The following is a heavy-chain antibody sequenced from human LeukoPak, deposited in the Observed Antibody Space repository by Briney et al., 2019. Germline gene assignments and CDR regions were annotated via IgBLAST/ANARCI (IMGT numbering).Heavy chain of an antibody. CDR1: GFTFSSYG. CDR3: AKDKGAHDSSGWYWGAFDI. V-gene: IGHV3-33*06. D-gene: IGHD6-19*01. J-gene: IGHJ3*02. CDR2: IWYDGSNK. Sequence: GGSLRLSCAAPGFTFSSYGMHWVRQAPGKGLEWGAVIWYDGSNKYYADSVKGRFTISRDNSKNTLYLQMNSLRAEDTAVYYCAKDKGAHDSSGWYWGAFDIWGQGTMVTVSS.